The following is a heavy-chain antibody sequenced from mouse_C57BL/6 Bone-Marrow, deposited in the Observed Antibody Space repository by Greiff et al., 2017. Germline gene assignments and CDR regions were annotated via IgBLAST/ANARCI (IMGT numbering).Heavy chain of an antibody. J-gene: IGHJ1*03. CDR3: ARWPTVVASPYWYCDV. CDR2: IYPGDGDT. CDR1: GYAFSSSW. Sequence: QVQLKESGPELVKPGASVKISCKASGYAFSSSWMNWVKQRPGKGLEWIGRIYPGDGDTNYNGKFKGKATLTADKSSSTAYMQLSSLTSEASAVYFCARWPTVVASPYWYCDVWGTGTTVTVSS. V-gene: IGHV1-82*01. D-gene: IGHD1-1*01.